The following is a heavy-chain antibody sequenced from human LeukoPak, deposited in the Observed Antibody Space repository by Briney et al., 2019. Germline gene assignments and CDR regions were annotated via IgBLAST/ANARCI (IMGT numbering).Heavy chain of an antibody. D-gene: IGHD3-22*01. J-gene: IGHJ4*02. CDR3: RVYYYDSSRDY. Sequence: PGGSLRLSCAASGFTFSGSAMHWVRQASGKGLEWVGRIRRKANSYATAYAASVKGRFTISRDDSKNTAYLQMNSLKTEDTAVYYCRVYYYDSSRDYWGQGTLVTVSS. CDR1: GFTFSGSA. V-gene: IGHV3-73*01. CDR2: IRRKANSYAT.